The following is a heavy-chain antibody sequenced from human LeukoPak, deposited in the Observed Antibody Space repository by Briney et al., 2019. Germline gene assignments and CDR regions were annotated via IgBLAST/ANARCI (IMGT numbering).Heavy chain of an antibody. V-gene: IGHV3-23*01. CDR1: GFTFSSYA. D-gene: IGHD3-22*01. Sequence: GGSLRLSCAASGFTFSSYAMSWVRQAPGKGLEWGSAISGSGGSTYYADSVKGRFTISRDNSKNTLYLQMNSLRAEDTAVYYCAKVASRYYDSSGYPDHDAFDIWGQGTMVTVSS. J-gene: IGHJ3*02. CDR2: ISGSGGST. CDR3: AKVASRYYDSSGYPDHDAFDI.